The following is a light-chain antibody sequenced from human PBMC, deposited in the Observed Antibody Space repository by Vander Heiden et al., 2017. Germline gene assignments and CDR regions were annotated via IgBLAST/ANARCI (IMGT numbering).Light chain of an antibody. CDR1: QSISIW. J-gene: IGKJ1*01. V-gene: IGKV1-5*03. CDR2: KAS. Sequence: DIQMTQSTSTLSASVGDRVTITCRASQSISIWLAWYQQKPGKAPKLLIYKASSLESGVPSSFSGSGSGTEFTLTSSSLQPDDFATYYCQQYNSYRTFGQGTKVEIK. CDR3: QQYNSYRT.